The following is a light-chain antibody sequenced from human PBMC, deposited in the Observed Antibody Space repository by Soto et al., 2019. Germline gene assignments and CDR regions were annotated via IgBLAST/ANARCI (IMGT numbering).Light chain of an antibody. J-gene: IGKJ3*01. Sequence: EIVLTQSPGTLSLSPGERATLSCRASQSFSTSYLAWYQHKPGQAPRLLIHNTFTRATGIPDRCSGSGSGTDFSLTISRLEPEDFAVYYCQQYGGSPFTFGPGAKVDIK. CDR2: NTF. V-gene: IGKV3-20*01. CDR3: QQYGGSPFT. CDR1: QSFSTSY.